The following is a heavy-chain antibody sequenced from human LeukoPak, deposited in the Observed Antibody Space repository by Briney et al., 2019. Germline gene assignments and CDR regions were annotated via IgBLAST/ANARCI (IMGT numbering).Heavy chain of an antibody. J-gene: IGHJ6*02. V-gene: IGHV4-59*08. CDR3: ARHPLYCSGGSCYEMDV. CDR2: IYYSGST. Sequence: SETLSLTCTVSGGSISSYYWSWIRRPPGKGLEWIGYIYYSGSTNYNPSLKSRVTISVDTSKNQFSLKLSSVTAADTAVYYCARHPLYCSGGSCYEMDVWGQGTTVTVSS. D-gene: IGHD2-15*01. CDR1: GGSISSYY.